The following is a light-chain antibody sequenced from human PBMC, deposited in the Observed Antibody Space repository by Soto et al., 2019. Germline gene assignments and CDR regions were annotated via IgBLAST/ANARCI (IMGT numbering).Light chain of an antibody. Sequence: QSVLTQPPSASGTPGQRVTISCSGSRSNMGTNTVSWYQLLPGTAPKLLIFRNDKRPSGVPDRLSGSKSGTSASLAISGLQSEDKADYYCAAWDDSLNGVIFGEGTKLTVL. V-gene: IGLV1-44*01. CDR2: RND. CDR3: AAWDDSLNGVI. CDR1: RSNMGTNT. J-gene: IGLJ2*01.